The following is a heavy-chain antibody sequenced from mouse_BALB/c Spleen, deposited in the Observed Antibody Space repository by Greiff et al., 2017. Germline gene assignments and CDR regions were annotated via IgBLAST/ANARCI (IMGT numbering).Heavy chain of an antibody. V-gene: IGHV5-6*02. Sequence: DVKLVESGGDLVKPGGSLKLSCAASGFTFSSYGMSWVRQTPDKRLEWVATISSGGSYTYYPDSVKGRFTISRDNAKNTLYLQMSSLKSEDTAMYYCARQGGNYWFAYWGQGTLVTVSA. D-gene: IGHD2-1*01. J-gene: IGHJ3*01. CDR1: GFTFSSYG. CDR3: ARQGGNYWFAY. CDR2: ISSGGSYT.